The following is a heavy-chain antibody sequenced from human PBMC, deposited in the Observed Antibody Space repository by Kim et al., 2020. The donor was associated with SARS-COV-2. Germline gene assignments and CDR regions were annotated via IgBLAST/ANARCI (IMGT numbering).Heavy chain of an antibody. CDR3: ARVFRGMDV. Sequence: SGCTNYNPSLKSRVTISVDTSKNQFSLQLYSMTAADTGVYCCARVFRGMDVWGQGTTVIVSS. J-gene: IGHJ6*02. D-gene: IGHD3-10*02. CDR2: SGCT. V-gene: IGHV4-59*01.